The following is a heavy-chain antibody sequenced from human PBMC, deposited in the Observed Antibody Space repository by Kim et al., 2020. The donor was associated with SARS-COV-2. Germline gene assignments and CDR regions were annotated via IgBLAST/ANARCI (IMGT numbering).Heavy chain of an antibody. J-gene: IGHJ4*02. CDR2: ISYDGSNK. CDR1: GFTFSSYG. D-gene: IGHD6-6*01. V-gene: IGHV3-30*18. CDR3: AKDLYSSSSPLDY. Sequence: GGSLRLSCAASGFTFSSYGMHWVRQAPGKGLEWVAVISYDGSNKYYADSVKGRFTISRYNSKNTLYLQMNSLRAEDTAVYYCAKDLYSSSSPLDYWGQGT.